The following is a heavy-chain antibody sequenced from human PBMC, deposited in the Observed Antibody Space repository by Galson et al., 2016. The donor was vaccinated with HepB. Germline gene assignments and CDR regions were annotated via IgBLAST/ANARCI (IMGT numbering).Heavy chain of an antibody. CDR3: ARTPYNWKDVDNWFDP. D-gene: IGHD1-1*01. CDR2: SYYSGIT. CDR1: AASITSYY. V-gene: IGHV4-59*01. Sequence: SETLSLTCTVSAASITSYYWAWIRQPPGKGLEWLGFSYYSGITNYNPSLRSRVTISIDTSKNQFSLNLSSVTAADTAVYYCARTPYNWKDVDNWFDPWGQGRLVTVSS. J-gene: IGHJ5*02.